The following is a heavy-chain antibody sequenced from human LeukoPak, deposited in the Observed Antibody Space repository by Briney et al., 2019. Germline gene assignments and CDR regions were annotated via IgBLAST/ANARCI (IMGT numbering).Heavy chain of an antibody. CDR1: GYTFTSYG. V-gene: IGHV1-18*01. Sequence: GASVKVSCKASGYTFTSYGISWVRQAPGQGLEWMGWISAYNGNTNYAQKLQGRVTMTTDTSMSTAYMELRSLRSDDTAVYYCARDLDSGSYYEEAWFDPWGQGTLVTVSS. CDR2: ISAYNGNT. D-gene: IGHD1-26*01. J-gene: IGHJ5*02. CDR3: ARDLDSGSYYEEAWFDP.